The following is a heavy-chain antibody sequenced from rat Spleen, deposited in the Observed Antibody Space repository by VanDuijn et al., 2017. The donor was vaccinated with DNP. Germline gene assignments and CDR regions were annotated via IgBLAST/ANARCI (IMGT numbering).Heavy chain of an antibody. D-gene: IGHD1-1*01. CDR2: ISYSGIT. Sequence: EVQLQESGPGLVKPSQSLSLTCSVTGYSITTNYWGWIRMFPGNKMEWIGHISYSGITTYNPSLKSRISITRDTSKNQFFLQLSSVTTEDTATYYCARLHTDWYFDYWGQGVMVTVSS. J-gene: IGHJ2*01. V-gene: IGHV3-1*01. CDR3: ARLHTDWYFDY. CDR1: GYSITTNY.